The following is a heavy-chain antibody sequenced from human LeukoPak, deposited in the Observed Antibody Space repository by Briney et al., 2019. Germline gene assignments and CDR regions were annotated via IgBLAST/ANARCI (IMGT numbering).Heavy chain of an antibody. Sequence: VASVKVSCKASGGTFSSYGISWVRQAPGQGLEWMGWISAYNGNTNYAQKLQGRVTMTTDTSTSTAYMELRSLRSDDTAVYYCARDGDYYGSDYWGQGTLVTVSS. D-gene: IGHD3-10*01. J-gene: IGHJ4*02. CDR3: ARDGDYYGSDY. CDR1: GGTFSSYG. CDR2: ISAYNGNT. V-gene: IGHV1-18*01.